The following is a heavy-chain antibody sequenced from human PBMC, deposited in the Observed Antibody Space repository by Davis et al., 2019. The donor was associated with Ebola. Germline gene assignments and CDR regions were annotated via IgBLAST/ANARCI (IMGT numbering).Heavy chain of an antibody. CDR3: ARDGYSSSWLDY. V-gene: IGHV3-11*06. J-gene: IGHJ4*02. CDR1: GFTFSDYY. CDR2: ISSSSSYT. D-gene: IGHD6-13*01. Sequence: GESLKISCAASGFTFSDYYMSWIRQAPGKGLEWVSYISSSSSYTNYADSVKGRFTISRDNAKNSLYLQMNSLRAEDTAVYYCARDGYSSSWLDYWGQGTLVTVSS.